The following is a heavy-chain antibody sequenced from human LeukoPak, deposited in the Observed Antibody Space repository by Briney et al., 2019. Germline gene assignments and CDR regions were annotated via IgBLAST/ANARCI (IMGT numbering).Heavy chain of an antibody. D-gene: IGHD1-26*01. Sequence: ASARVSCKASGYTFTGYFIHWVRQAPGQGLEWMGWISPNSGGTNYAQKIQGRVTMTRDTSISTAYMELSRLRSDDTAVYYCARDSDGALDYWGQGTLVTVSS. CDR1: GYTFTGYF. J-gene: IGHJ4*02. V-gene: IGHV1-2*02. CDR2: ISPNSGGT. CDR3: ARDSDGALDY.